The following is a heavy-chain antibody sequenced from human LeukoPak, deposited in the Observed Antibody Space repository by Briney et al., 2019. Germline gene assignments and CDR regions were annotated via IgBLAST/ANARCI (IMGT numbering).Heavy chain of an antibody. V-gene: IGHV3-23*01. CDR2: ITFSSSHI. D-gene: IGHD1-26*01. CDR3: AKKPPGIVGATIFDY. CDR1: GFTFSGYV. Sequence: GGSLRLSCAASGFTFSGYVMTWVRQAPGKGLECVSSITFSSSHIYYADSVKGRFTISRDNSKNTLYLQMNSLRAEDTAVYYCAKKPPGIVGATIFDYWGQGTLVTVSS. J-gene: IGHJ4*02.